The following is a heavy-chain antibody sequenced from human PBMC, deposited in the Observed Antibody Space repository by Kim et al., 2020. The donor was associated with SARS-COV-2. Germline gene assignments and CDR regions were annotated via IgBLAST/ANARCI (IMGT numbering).Heavy chain of an antibody. CDR2: ISDNGGST. Sequence: GGSLRLSCAASGFTFSKYAMSWVRQAPGMGLEWVSSISDNGGSTYSADSVKGRFTISRDNSKNMLYLQMTSLKVEDTAIYYCAKDMGSRGVGATPEYWGQGTLVTVSS. J-gene: IGHJ4*02. CDR1: GFTFSKYA. CDR3: AKDMGSRGVGATPEY. V-gene: IGHV3-23*01. D-gene: IGHD3-3*01.